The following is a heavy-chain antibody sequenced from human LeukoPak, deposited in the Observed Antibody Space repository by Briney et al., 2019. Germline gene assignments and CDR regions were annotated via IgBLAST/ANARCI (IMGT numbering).Heavy chain of an antibody. CDR1: GFTFSSYW. D-gene: IGHD3-22*01. CDR3: TRGYYDSSGYHGHYFDY. Sequence: GGSLRLSCAASGFTFSSYWMNWVRQAPGKGLEWVGRIKSKTDGGTIDYAAPVKGRFTISRDDSKNTLYLQMNSLKTEDTAVYYCTRGYYDSSGYHGHYFDYWGQGTLVTVSS. CDR2: IKSKTDGGTI. V-gene: IGHV3-15*01. J-gene: IGHJ4*02.